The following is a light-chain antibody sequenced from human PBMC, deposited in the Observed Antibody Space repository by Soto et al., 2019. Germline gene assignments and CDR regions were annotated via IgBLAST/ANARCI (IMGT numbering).Light chain of an antibody. CDR2: EVN. CDR1: SSDVGIYNL. V-gene: IGLV2-23*02. Sequence: QSVLTQPASVSGSPGQPITISCTGTSSDVGIYNLVSWYQHFPGKAPKLMIYEVNKRPSGVSNRFSGSKSGSTASLTISGLQADDEADYYCCSYKRSGSFVFGTGTKVTVL. CDR3: CSYKRSGSFV. J-gene: IGLJ1*01.